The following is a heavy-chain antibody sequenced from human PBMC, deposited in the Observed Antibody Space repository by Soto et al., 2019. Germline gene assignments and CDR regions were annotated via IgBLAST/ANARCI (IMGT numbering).Heavy chain of an antibody. D-gene: IGHD6-19*01. CDR2: IIPIFGTA. CDR1: GGTFSSYA. V-gene: IGHV1-69*13. Sequence: ASVKVSCKASGGTFSSYAISWVRQAPGQGLEWMGGIIPIFGTANYAQKFQGRVTITADESTSTAYMELSSLRSEDTAVYYCARDSPQHRAGRRNYGMDVWGQGTTVTVSS. J-gene: IGHJ6*02. CDR3: ARDSPQHRAGRRNYGMDV.